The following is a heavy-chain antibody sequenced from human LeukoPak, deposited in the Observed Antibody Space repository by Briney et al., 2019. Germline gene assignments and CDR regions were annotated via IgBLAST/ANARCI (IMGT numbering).Heavy chain of an antibody. CDR1: GGSISSYY. V-gene: IGHV4-59*01. Sequence: NPSETLSHTCTVSGGSISSYYWSWIRQPPGKGLEWIGYIYYSGSTNYNPSLKSRVTISVDTSKNQFSLKLSSVTAADTAVYYCAREYRRDGYNYWGQGTLVTVSS. D-gene: IGHD5-24*01. J-gene: IGHJ4*02. CDR3: AREYRRDGYNY. CDR2: IYYSGST.